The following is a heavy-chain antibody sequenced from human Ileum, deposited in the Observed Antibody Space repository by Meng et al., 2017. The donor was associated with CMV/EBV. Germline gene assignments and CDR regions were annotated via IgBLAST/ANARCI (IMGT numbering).Heavy chain of an antibody. J-gene: IGHJ4*02. CDR2: VYNRDRT. CDR3: ARDREHTYGYTFEY. D-gene: IGHD5-24*01. Sequence: QVQLEESGPGVVKPSETLFLTLTVSRGSISTYYWNWIRQPAGRELEWIGRVYNRDRTTYNPSLKSRVTMSVDTSKNQFSLTLYSVTAADTAVYFCARDREHTYGYTFEYWGQGALVTVSS. CDR1: RGSISTYY. V-gene: IGHV4-4*07.